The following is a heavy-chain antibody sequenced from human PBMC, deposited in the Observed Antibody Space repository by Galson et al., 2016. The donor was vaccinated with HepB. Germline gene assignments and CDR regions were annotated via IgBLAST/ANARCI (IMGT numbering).Heavy chain of an antibody. CDR2: IYSGGST. CDR3: AVEGGKAVAGLEFHYYYGMDG. D-gene: IGHD6-19*01. CDR1: GFTVSNKY. Sequence: SLRLSCAASGFTVSNKYMSWVRQAPGKGLEWLSVIYSGGSTYYADSVKGRFTISRDNSKNTLYLQMNSLRVEDTAVYYCAVEGGKAVAGLEFHYYYGMDGWGQGTTVTVSS. V-gene: IGHV3-53*01. J-gene: IGHJ6*02.